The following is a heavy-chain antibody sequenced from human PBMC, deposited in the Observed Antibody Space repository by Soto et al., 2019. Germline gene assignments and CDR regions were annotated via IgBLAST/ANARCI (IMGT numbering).Heavy chain of an antibody. J-gene: IGHJ3*02. CDR3: ARDTPPTGDHYAFDN. V-gene: IGHV5-51*01. CDR2: IYPGDSDT. D-gene: IGHD7-27*01. CDR1: GYSFTSYW. Sequence: PGESLKISCKGSGYSFTSYWIGWGLQIPGKGLEWMGIIYPGDSDTRYSPSFQGQVTISADKSISTAYLQWSSLKASDTAMYYCARDTPPTGDHYAFDNWGQGTMVNVSS.